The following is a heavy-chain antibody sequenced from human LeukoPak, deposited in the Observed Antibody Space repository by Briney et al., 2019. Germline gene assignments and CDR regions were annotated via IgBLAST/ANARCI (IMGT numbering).Heavy chain of an antibody. CDR3: ARGAFCSSTSLVCNMDV. Sequence: SVKVSCKASGGTFSSYAISWVRQAPGQGLEWMGGIIPIFGTANYAQKFQGRVTITADESTSTAYMELSSLRSEDTAVYYCARGAFCSSTSLVCNMDVWGKGTTVTVPS. J-gene: IGHJ6*03. CDR2: IIPIFGTA. V-gene: IGHV1-69*13. CDR1: GGTFSSYA. D-gene: IGHD2-2*01.